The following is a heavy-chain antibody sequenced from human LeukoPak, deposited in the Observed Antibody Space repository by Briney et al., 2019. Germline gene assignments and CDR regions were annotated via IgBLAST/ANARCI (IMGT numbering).Heavy chain of an antibody. CDR3: ASSSHYDSSGYSDPFDY. CDR1: GGTFSSYA. D-gene: IGHD3-22*01. Sequence: SVKVSCKASGGTFSSYAISWVRQAPGQGLEWMGGIIPIFATANYAQKFQGRVTITADESTSTAYMELSSLRSEDTAVYYCASSSHYDSSGYSDPFDYWGQGTLVTVSS. V-gene: IGHV1-69*13. J-gene: IGHJ4*02. CDR2: IIPIFATA.